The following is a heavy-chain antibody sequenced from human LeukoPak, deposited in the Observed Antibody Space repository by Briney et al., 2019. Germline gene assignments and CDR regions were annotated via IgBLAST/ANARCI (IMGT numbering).Heavy chain of an antibody. V-gene: IGHV3-30*18. Sequence: GGSVRLSCVASGFIFSRYGMHWARQAPGKGLEWVAVMSHDGSNEYYADSVKGRFTISRDNSKNRLDLQMHGLRAEDTAVYYCVKDPSSSGYHQSFDYWGQGTMVTVSS. CDR3: VKDPSSSGYHQSFDY. J-gene: IGHJ4*02. D-gene: IGHD3-22*01. CDR2: MSHDGSNE. CDR1: GFIFSRYG.